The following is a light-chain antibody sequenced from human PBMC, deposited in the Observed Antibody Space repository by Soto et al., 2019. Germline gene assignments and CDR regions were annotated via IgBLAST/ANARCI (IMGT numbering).Light chain of an antibody. V-gene: IGKV1-5*03. CDR2: KAS. J-gene: IGKJ2*01. CDR3: QQYNSYLYT. CDR1: QSISSW. Sequence: DIQMTQSPSTLSASVADRVTITFRASQSISSWLAWYQQKPGKAPKLLIYKASSLESGVPSRFSGSGSGTEFTLTISSLQPDDFATYYCQQYNSYLYTFGQGTKVDIK.